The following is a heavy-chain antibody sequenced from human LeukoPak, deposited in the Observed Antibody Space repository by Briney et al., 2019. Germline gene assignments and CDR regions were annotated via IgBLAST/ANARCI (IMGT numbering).Heavy chain of an antibody. CDR3: AREILTGVYYDSSGLIDY. D-gene: IGHD3-22*01. V-gene: IGHV3-21*01. J-gene: IGHJ4*02. CDR2: ISSSSSYI. CDR1: GFTFSSYS. Sequence: GGSLRLSCAASGFTFSSYSMNWVRQAPGKGLEWVSSISSSSSYIYYADSVKGRFTISRDNAKNSLYLQMNSLRAEYTAVYYCAREILTGVYYDSSGLIDYWGQGTLVTVSS.